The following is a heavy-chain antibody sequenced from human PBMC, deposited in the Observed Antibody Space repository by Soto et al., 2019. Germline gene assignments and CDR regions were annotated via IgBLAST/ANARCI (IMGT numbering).Heavy chain of an antibody. J-gene: IGHJ6*02. CDR1: GGSISRYY. CDR3: ARDLWGYCGTDCYPLDV. CDR2: MYNTGRT. Sequence: QVQLQESGPGLVKPSETLSLTCTVSGGSISRYYWSWIRQPPGKGLEWIGYMYNTGRTVYNPSFMSRVTISVDTSKNQFSLQLDSVTAADTAVYYCARDLWGYCGTDCYPLDVWGQGTTVTVSS. V-gene: IGHV4-59*01. D-gene: IGHD2-21*02.